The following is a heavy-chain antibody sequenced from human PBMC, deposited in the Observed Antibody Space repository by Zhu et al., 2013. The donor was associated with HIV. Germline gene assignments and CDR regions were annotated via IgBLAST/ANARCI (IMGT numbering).Heavy chain of an antibody. J-gene: IGHJ4*02. V-gene: IGHV1-2*02. CDR1: GYTFTDYY. CDR3: ARGFVGGYPYYFDY. CDR2: INPNSGGT. Sequence: QVQLVQSGAEVKKPGASVKVSCKASGYTFTDYYLHWLRQAPGQEPECMGWINPNSGGTNYAQKFQGRVTMTRDTSISTAYMELSRLRSDDTAVYYCARGFVGGYPYYFDYWGQGTLVTVSS. D-gene: IGHD3-22*01.